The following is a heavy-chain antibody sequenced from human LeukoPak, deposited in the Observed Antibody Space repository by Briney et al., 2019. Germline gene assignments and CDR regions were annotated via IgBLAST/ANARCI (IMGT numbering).Heavy chain of an antibody. Sequence: PGGSLRLSCAASGFTFSSYAMSWVRQMPGKGLEWMGIIYPGDSDTRYSPSFQGQVTISADKSISTAYLQWSSLKASDTAMYYCARRTHYYGSGSYYESYWFDPWGQGTLVTVSS. CDR1: GFTFSSYA. J-gene: IGHJ5*02. CDR2: IYPGDSDT. V-gene: IGHV5-51*01. CDR3: ARRTHYYGSGSYYESYWFDP. D-gene: IGHD3-10*01.